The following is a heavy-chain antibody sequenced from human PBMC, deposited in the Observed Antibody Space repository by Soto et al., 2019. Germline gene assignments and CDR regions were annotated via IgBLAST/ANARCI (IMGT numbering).Heavy chain of an antibody. V-gene: IGHV4-39*01. Sequence: PSETLSLTCTVSGGSISSSSYYWGWIRQPPGKGLEWIGSIYYSGSTYYNPSLKSRVTISVDTSKNQFSLKLSSVTAADTAVYYCARHVPYYYDSSGYYYYYFDYWGQGTLVTVSS. D-gene: IGHD3-22*01. CDR2: IYYSGST. CDR1: GGSISSSSYY. J-gene: IGHJ4*02. CDR3: ARHVPYYYDSSGYYYYYFDY.